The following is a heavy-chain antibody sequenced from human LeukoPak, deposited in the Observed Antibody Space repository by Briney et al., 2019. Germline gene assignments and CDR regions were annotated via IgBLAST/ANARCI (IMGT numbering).Heavy chain of an antibody. Sequence: ASVKVSCKASGYTFTSYGLSWVRQAPGQGLEWMGWISGYNGNANYAQKFQGRVTMTTDTSTSTAYMELSSLRSEDTAVYYCARSQGEADAFDIWGQGTMVTVSS. CDR1: GYTFTSYG. D-gene: IGHD3-10*01. CDR2: ISGYNGNA. V-gene: IGHV1-18*01. CDR3: ARSQGEADAFDI. J-gene: IGHJ3*02.